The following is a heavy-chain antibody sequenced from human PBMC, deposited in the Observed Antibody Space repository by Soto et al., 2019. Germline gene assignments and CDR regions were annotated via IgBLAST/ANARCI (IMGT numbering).Heavy chain of an antibody. CDR2: INPSGGST. CDR3: AGGFRGSGSYYTAEFYYYYGMDV. V-gene: IGHV1-46*01. Sequence: QVQLVQSGAEVKKPGASVKVSCKASGYTFTSYYMHWVRQAPGQGLEWMGIINPSGGSTSYAQKFQGRVTMTRDTSTSTVYMERSSLRSEDTAVYYCAGGFRGSGSYYTAEFYYYYGMDVWGQGTTVTVSS. CDR1: GYTFTSYY. D-gene: IGHD3-10*01. J-gene: IGHJ6*02.